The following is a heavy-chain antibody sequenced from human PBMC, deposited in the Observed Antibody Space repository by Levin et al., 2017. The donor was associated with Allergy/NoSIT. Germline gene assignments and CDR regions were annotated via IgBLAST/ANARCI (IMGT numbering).Heavy chain of an antibody. CDR1: AVSMTTGDYY. D-gene: IGHD4-23*01. V-gene: IGHV4-30-4*01. J-gene: IGHJ4*02. Sequence: SETLSLTCNVSAVSMTTGDYYWNWIRQAPGKGLEWIGYVHFTGNTLYNPSLESRAAMSIDTSKKEFSLKLTSVTAADTAVYYCARSGSDYGGLRSYFDTWGQGTHVTVSS. CDR2: VHFTGNT. CDR3: ARSGSDYGGLRSYFDT.